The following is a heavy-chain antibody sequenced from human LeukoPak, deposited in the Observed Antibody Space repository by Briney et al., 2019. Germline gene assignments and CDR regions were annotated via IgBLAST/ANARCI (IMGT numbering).Heavy chain of an antibody. Sequence: ASVRVSCKASGYTFTGDYMHWVRPAPGQGGEWVGRISPNGGGTNYAQKFKGRVTMPRDTSISTAYMKLSRLRSDDTAVYYCAREWFPWMAAGIDYYYRGPGTTVTAS. CDR3: AREWFPWMAAGIDYYY. CDR2: ISPNGGGT. D-gene: IGHD4-11*01. V-gene: IGHV1-2*06. CDR1: GYTFTGDY. J-gene: IGHJ4*01.